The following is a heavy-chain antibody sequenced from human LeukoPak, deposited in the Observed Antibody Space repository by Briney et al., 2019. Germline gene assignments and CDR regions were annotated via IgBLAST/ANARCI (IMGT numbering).Heavy chain of an antibody. Sequence: GRSLRLSCAASGFTFSSYGMHWVRQAPGKGLEWVAVISYDGSNKYYADSVKGRFTISRDNSKNTLYPQMNSLRAEGTAVYYCAKVDDSSGYSGYGMDVWGQGTTVTVSS. CDR1: GFTFSSYG. V-gene: IGHV3-30*18. CDR3: AKVDDSSGYSGYGMDV. D-gene: IGHD3-22*01. CDR2: ISYDGSNK. J-gene: IGHJ6*02.